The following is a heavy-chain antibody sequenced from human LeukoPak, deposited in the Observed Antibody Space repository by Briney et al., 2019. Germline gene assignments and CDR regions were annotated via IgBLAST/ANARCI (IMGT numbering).Heavy chain of an antibody. CDR1: GFTFSSHW. CDR2: INGDGSNT. V-gene: IGHV3-74*03. Sequence: GRSLRLSCAASGFTFSSHWMHWVRQAPGKGLVWVSRINGDGSNTTYADSVKGRFTISRDNAKNTLYLQMNSLRAEDTAVYHCAMSNSRYSNDPLDIWGQGTMVSVCS. J-gene: IGHJ3*02. D-gene: IGHD1-14*01. CDR3: AMSNSRYSNDPLDI.